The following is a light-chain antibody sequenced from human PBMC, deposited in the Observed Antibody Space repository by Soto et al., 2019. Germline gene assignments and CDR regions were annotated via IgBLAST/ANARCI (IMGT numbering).Light chain of an antibody. J-gene: IGKJ4*01. V-gene: IGKV3-15*01. CDR3: QHYNNWLT. Sequence: EIVMTQSPATLSASQGERVTLSCRASQSVSSNLAWYQQKPGQAPRLLIYGASTRATGIPARFSASGSGTEFTLTIGSLQSEDFAIYYCQHYNNWLTFGGGTKVEIK. CDR1: QSVSSN. CDR2: GAS.